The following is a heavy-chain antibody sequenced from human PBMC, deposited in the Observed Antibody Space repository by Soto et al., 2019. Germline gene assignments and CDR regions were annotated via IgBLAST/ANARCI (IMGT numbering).Heavy chain of an antibody. CDR1: GDSVSSGSYY. CDR3: ARHYSGSYYSHWSDP. V-gene: IGHV4-61*01. Sequence: SETLSLTCSVSGDSVSSGSYYWSWVRQPPGKGLEWIGYIFYSGNTNYNPSLQSRVTISVDTSKNQFSLKLRSVTAADTAMYYCARHYSGSYYSHWSDPWGQGTLVTVSS. CDR2: IFYSGNT. D-gene: IGHD1-26*01. J-gene: IGHJ5*02.